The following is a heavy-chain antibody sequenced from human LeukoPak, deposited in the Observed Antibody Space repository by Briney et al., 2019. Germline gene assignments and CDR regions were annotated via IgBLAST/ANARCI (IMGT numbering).Heavy chain of an antibody. CDR3: VRGVGGEYFYFDR. D-gene: IGHD1-26*01. CDR2: IYHSGAA. V-gene: IGHV4-30-4*07. CDR1: GDSISSDGHS. J-gene: IGHJ4*02. Sequence: PSETLSLTCGVSGDSISSDGHSWSWIRQPPGKGLEWVGYIYHSGAAYHNPSLKSRLALSVDTSNNQFSLRLRSVTAADTAVYYCVRGVGGEYFYFDRWGQGALVAVSA.